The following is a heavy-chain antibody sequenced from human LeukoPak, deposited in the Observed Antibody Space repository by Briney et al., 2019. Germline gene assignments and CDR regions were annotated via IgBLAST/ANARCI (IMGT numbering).Heavy chain of an antibody. D-gene: IGHD3-22*01. J-gene: IGHJ5*02. V-gene: IGHV4-30-4*01. CDR3: ARGSSDHYYDSSGYYHH. CDR1: GGSISSGDYY. Sequence: SETLSLTCTVSGGSISSGDYYWSWIRQPPGKGLEWIGYIYYSASTYYNPSLKSRVTISVDTSKNQFSLKLSSVTAADTAVYYCARGSSDHYYDSSGYYHHWGQGTLVTVSS. CDR2: IYYSAST.